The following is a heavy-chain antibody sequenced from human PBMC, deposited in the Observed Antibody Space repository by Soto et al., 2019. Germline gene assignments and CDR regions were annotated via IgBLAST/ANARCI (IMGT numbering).Heavy chain of an antibody. CDR2: ITSKAYGATT. CDR3: TRGTDVSGWSFGY. CDR1: GFSFGDYA. D-gene: IGHD6-19*01. V-gene: IGHV3-49*04. J-gene: IGHJ4*02. Sequence: SLRLSCTASGFSFGDYAMNWVRQAPGKGLEWVGFITSKAYGATTKYAASVEGRFTISRDDSKGIAYLQMNSLKTEDTAVYYCTRGTDVSGWSFGYWGQGTLVTVSS.